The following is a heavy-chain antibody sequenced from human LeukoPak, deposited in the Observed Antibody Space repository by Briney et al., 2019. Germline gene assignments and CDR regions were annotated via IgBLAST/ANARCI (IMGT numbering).Heavy chain of an antibody. J-gene: IGHJ3*01. CDR2: INRDGSKN. D-gene: IGHD2-21*02. V-gene: IGHV3-7*03. CDR3: ARDSSPHCGDDCYFDAFDL. Sequence: GGSLRLSCAASEFTFGSYWMTWVRQAPGKGLEWVANINRDGSKNHFVDSVKGRFTISRDNAKNFLYLQMNSLRAEDTAVYFCARDSSPHCGDDCYFDAFDLWGQGIMVTVSS. CDR1: EFTFGSYW.